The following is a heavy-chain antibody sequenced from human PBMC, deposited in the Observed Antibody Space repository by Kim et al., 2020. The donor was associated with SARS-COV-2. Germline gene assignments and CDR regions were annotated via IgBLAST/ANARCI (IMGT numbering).Heavy chain of an antibody. CDR2: IKHDGSAK. V-gene: IGHV3-7*03. CDR3: GEGILRLSSAIVLDY. CDR1: GFTFSNYW. J-gene: IGHJ4*01. Sequence: GGSLRLSCAASGFTFSNYWMTWVRQAPGKGLEWVSNIKHDGSAKYYVDSVRGRFTISRDDAKNSLSLQMNSLRAEDSAVYYCGEGILRLSSAIVLDYWGQGTLVTVSS. D-gene: IGHD2-2*02.